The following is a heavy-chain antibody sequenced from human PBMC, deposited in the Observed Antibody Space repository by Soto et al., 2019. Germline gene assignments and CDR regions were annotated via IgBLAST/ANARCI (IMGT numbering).Heavy chain of an antibody. CDR3: ARAGIAYCSSTTCYLYYYVMDV. J-gene: IGHJ6*02. D-gene: IGHD2-2*01. CDR1: GYSVTSYY. Sequence: ASVKVSCKASGYSVTSYYMHWVRQAPGQGLEWMGIINPNSGSTTYAQKFQGRVTMTRDTSTSTVYTELTSLTSGDTAVYYCARAGIAYCSSTTCYLYYYVMDVWGQGTTVTSP. CDR2: INPNSGST. V-gene: IGHV1-46*01.